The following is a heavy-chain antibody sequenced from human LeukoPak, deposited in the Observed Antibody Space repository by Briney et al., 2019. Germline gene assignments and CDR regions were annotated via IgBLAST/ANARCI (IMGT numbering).Heavy chain of an antibody. D-gene: IGHD3-3*01. V-gene: IGHV1-18*01. J-gene: IGHJ3*02. CDR1: GYTFTSYG. CDR2: ISAYNGNT. Sequence: GASVKVSCKASGYTFTSYGISWVRQAPGQGLEWMGWISAYNGNTNYAQKLQGRVTMTTDTSTSTAYMELRSLRSDDTAVYYCARVGLRFLEWFSDAFDIWGQGTMVTVSS. CDR3: ARVGLRFLEWFSDAFDI.